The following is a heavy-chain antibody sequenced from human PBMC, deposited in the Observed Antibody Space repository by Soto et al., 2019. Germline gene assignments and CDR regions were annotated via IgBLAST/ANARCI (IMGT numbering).Heavy chain of an antibody. CDR3: ARRQISPPTRGAASARGGMDV. V-gene: IGHV3-33*01. Sequence: QVQLVESGGGVVQPGRSLRLSCAASGFTFNNYGMHWVRQAPGKGLEWVAVIWNDGNGYYYANSVKGRFTISRDNSKNRLYLQMSSLPAEDTAVYYCARRQISPPTRGAASARGGMDVWGQGTTVTVSS. CDR1: GFTFNNYG. D-gene: IGHD6-13*01. J-gene: IGHJ6*02. CDR2: IWNDGNGY.